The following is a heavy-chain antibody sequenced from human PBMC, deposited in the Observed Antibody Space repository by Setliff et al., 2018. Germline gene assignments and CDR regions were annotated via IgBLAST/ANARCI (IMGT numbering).Heavy chain of an antibody. CDR1: GGSISSNSHY. J-gene: IGHJ4*02. CDR3: ARSLGSGSYWNSRPFYSDY. D-gene: IGHD3-10*01. V-gene: IGHV4-39*01. Sequence: SETLSLTCTVSGGSISSNSHYWGWIRQPPGKGLEWIGSIHYSGGTYYNPSLKSRVTMSVDTSKNLFSLKLNSVTAADTAVYYCARSLGSGSYWNSRPFYSDYWGQGTLVTVSS. CDR2: IHYSGGT.